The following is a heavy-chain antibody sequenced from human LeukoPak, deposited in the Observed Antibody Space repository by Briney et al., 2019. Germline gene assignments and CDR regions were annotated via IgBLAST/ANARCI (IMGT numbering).Heavy chain of an antibody. V-gene: IGHV1-24*01. J-gene: IGHJ6*02. CDR1: GYTLTELS. D-gene: IGHD6-13*01. CDR2: FDPEDGET. Sequence: ASVKVSCKVSGYTLTELSMHWVRQAPGKGLEWMGGFDPEDGETIYAQKFQGRVTMTEDTSTDTAYMELSSLRSEDTAVYYCATMSSSWPLNYYYYGMDVWGQGTTVTVSS. CDR3: ATMSSSWPLNYYYYGMDV.